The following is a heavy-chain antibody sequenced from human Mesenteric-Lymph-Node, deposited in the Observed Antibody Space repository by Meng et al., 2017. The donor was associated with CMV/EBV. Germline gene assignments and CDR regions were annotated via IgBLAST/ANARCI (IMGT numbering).Heavy chain of an antibody. D-gene: IGHD5-12*01. CDR1: GDSISGYY. Sequence: SETLSLTCTVSGDSISGYYWSWVRQPPGMGLEWIGYIYYSGGTNYNPSLKSRATISVDTSKNQFSLKVISVTAADTAVYHCARGRATGAHWYFDLWGRGTLVTVSS. CDR2: IYYSGGT. J-gene: IGHJ2*01. V-gene: IGHV4-59*01. CDR3: ARGRATGAHWYFDL.